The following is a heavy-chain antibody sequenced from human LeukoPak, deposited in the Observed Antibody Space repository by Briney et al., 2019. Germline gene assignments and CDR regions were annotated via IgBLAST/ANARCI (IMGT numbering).Heavy chain of an antibody. CDR2: IKQDGSEK. V-gene: IGHV3-7*01. CDR1: GFTFSSYW. D-gene: IGHD6-19*01. Sequence: PGGSLRLSCAASGFTFSSYWMSWVRQAPGKGLEWVANIKQDGSEKYYVDSVKGRFTISRDNAKNSLYLQMNSLRAEDTAVYYCARHPRVEVADPGAPHIWGQGIMVTVSS. CDR3: ARHPRVEVADPGAPHI. J-gene: IGHJ3*02.